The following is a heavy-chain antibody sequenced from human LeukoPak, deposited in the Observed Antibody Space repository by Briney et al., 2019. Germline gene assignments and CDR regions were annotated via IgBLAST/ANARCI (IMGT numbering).Heavy chain of an antibody. J-gene: IGHJ4*02. V-gene: IGHV3-7*01. CDR2: IKQDGSEK. Sequence: PGGSLRLSCAASGFTFSSYWMSWVRQAPGKGLEWVANIKQDGSEKYYVDSVKGRFTISRDNAKNSLYLQMNSLRAEDTAVYYCARAHDYGDYYFDSWGQGTLVTVSS. D-gene: IGHD4-17*01. CDR3: ARAHDYGDYYFDS. CDR1: GFTFSSYW.